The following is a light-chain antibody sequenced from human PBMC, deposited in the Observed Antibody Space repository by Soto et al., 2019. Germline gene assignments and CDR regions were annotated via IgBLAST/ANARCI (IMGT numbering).Light chain of an antibody. CDR3: QQYGSSPGLFT. CDR2: DAS. V-gene: IGKV3-20*01. Sequence: ENVLTQSPGTLSLSPGDRATLSCRASQSVSSTYLAWYQQKPGQAPRLLIYDASSMATGIPDRFSGSGSGTDFTLTISRLEPEDFAVYYCQQYGSSPGLFTFGPGTKVDIK. CDR1: QSVSSTY. J-gene: IGKJ3*01.